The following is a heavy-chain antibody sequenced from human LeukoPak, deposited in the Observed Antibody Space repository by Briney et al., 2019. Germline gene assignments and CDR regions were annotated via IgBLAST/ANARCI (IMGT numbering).Heavy chain of an antibody. CDR1: GGPLTSYY. CDR3: ARVISRYSSGWYKDY. V-gene: IGHV4-59*12. Sequence: SETLSLTCAVSGGPLTSYYWTWIRQPPGKGLEWIGFIYYRGSTNYNPSLESRVTISIDTSKNQFSLKLSSVTAADTAVYYCARVISRYSSGWYKDYWGQGTLVTVSS. CDR2: IYYRGST. J-gene: IGHJ4*02. D-gene: IGHD6-19*01.